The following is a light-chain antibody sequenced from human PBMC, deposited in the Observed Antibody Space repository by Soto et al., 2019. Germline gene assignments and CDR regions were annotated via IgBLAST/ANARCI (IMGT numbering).Light chain of an antibody. Sequence: EIVMTQSPATLSVSPGARATLSCRASQSVGSTLAWYQQKLGQAPRLLIYGASTRATGIPARFSGSGSGTEFTLTISSLQSEDFVVYYCQHYANWPPKTCGQGTKLEIK. CDR3: QHYANWPPKT. CDR2: GAS. J-gene: IGKJ2*01. V-gene: IGKV3-15*01. CDR1: QSVGST.